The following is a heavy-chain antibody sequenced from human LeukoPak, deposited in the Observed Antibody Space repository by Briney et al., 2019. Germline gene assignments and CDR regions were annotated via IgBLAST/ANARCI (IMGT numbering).Heavy chain of an antibody. D-gene: IGHD3-16*01. CDR1: GFIFSNYA. CDR3: ASLGLDAFDI. CDR2: ISGSGGST. V-gene: IGHV3-23*01. J-gene: IGHJ3*02. Sequence: GGSLRLSRAASGFIFSNYAMSWVRQAPGKGLEWDAGISGSGGSTYYADSVKGRFTISRDNSKNTLSLQMNSLRAEDTAVYYCASLGLDAFDIWGQGTMVTVSS.